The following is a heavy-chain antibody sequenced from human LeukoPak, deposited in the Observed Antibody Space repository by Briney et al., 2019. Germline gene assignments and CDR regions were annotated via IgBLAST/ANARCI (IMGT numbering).Heavy chain of an antibody. CDR3: ARDIHSSGYLFDY. D-gene: IGHD3-22*01. Sequence: SETLSLTCTVSGGSISSGGYYWSWIRQHPGKGLEWIGYIYYSGSTYYNPSLKSRVTISVDTSKNQFSLKLSSVTAADTAVYYCARDIHSSGYLFDYWGQGTLVTVSS. J-gene: IGHJ4*02. CDR1: GGSISSGGYY. CDR2: IYYSGST. V-gene: IGHV4-31*03.